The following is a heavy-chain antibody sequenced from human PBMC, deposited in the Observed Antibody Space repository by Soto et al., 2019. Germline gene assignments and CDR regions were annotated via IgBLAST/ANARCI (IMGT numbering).Heavy chain of an antibody. V-gene: IGHV4-31*03. CDR2: IYYSGST. Sequence: QVQLQESGPGLVKPSQTLSLTCTVSGGSISSGGYYWSWIRQHPGKGLEWIGYIYYSGSTYYNPSLKSRVTISVDTSKNQFSLKLSSVTAVDTAVYYCASQNYGDYVRWGAPPEYYFDYWGQGTLVTVSS. CDR3: ASQNYGDYVRWGAPPEYYFDY. J-gene: IGHJ4*02. D-gene: IGHD4-17*01. CDR1: GGSISSGGYY.